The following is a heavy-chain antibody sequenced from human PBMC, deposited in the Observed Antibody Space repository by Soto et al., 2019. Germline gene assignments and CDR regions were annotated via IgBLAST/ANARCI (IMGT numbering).Heavy chain of an antibody. J-gene: IGHJ4*01. CDR2: ISSDGSIT. CDR1: GFTFTNYW. CDR3: VRGGLSGWTRPYFFDY. V-gene: IGHV3-74*03. D-gene: IGHD6-19*01. Sequence: GGSLRLSCEASGFTFTNYWIQWVRQGPEKGLVWVSRISSDGSITSYADSVKGRFTISRDNAKNMVYLEMNSLRAEDTAVYYCVRGGLSGWTRPYFFDYWGHGAMVTVSS.